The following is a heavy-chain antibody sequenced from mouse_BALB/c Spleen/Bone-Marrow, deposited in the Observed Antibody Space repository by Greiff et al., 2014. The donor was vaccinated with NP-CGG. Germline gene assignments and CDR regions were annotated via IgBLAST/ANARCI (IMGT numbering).Heavy chain of an antibody. D-gene: IGHD1-1*01. CDR1: GYTFTSYW. CDR2: IHPGSGTT. CDR3: ARGSYYYGSSSPWFAY. J-gene: IGHJ3*01. V-gene: IGHV1S41*01. Sequence: DLVKPGASVKLSCKASGYTFTSYWINWIKQRPGQGLEWIGRIHPGSGTTYYNEMFKGKATLTVDTSSTTAYIQLSGLSPEDSAVYFCARGSYYYGSSSPWFAYWGQGTLVTVSA.